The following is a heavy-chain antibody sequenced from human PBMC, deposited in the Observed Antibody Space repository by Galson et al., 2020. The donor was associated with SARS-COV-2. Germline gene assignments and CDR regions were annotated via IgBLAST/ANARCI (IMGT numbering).Heavy chain of an antibody. CDR1: GFTFSSYA. D-gene: IGHD4-17*01. CDR3: AKDLATTVSDAFDI. J-gene: IGHJ3*02. V-gene: IGHV3-23*03. CDR2: IYSGGST. Sequence: GGSLRLSCAASGFTFSSYAMSWVRQAPGKGLEWVSVIYSGGSTYYADSVKGRFTISRDNSKNTLYLQMNSLRAEDTAVYYCAKDLATTVSDAFDIWGQGTMVTVSS.